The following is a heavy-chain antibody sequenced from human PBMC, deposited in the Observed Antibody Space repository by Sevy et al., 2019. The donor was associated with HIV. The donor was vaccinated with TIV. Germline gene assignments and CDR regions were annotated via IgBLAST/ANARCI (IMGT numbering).Heavy chain of an antibody. J-gene: IGHJ4*02. V-gene: IGHV3-7*01. CDR2: IMPDGSDK. CDR3: ARGVGLDH. CDR1: GFTFSPYW. D-gene: IGHD1-26*01. Sequence: GGSLRLSCEASGFTFSPYWMTWVRQAPGKGLEWVANIMPDGSDKYYVDSVKGRFTISRDNAKNSLYLQMNSLRADDTAMYYCARGVGLDHWGQGALVTVS.